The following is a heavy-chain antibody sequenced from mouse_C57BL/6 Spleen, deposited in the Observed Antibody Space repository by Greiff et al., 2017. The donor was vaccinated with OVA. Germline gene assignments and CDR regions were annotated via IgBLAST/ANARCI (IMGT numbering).Heavy chain of an antibody. CDR1: GYTFTSYW. Sequence: VQLQQPGAELVMPGASVKLSCKASGYTFTSYWMHRVKQRPGQGLEWIGEIDPSDSYTNYNQKFKGKSTLTVDKSSSTAYMQLSSLTSEDSAVYYCARSAYSGAMDYWGQGTSVTVSS. CDR2: IDPSDSYT. J-gene: IGHJ4*01. V-gene: IGHV1-69*01. CDR3: ARSAYSGAMDY. D-gene: IGHD2-10*01.